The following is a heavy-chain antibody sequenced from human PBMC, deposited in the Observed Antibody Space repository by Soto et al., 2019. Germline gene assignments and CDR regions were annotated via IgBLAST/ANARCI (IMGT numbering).Heavy chain of an antibody. CDR2: IIPILGIA. V-gene: IGHV1-69*08. CDR1: GGTFSSYT. J-gene: IGHJ4*02. CDR3: AIDRLGYCSGGSCADY. Sequence: QVQLVQSGAEVKKPGSSVKVSCKASGGTFSSYTISWVRQAPGQGLEWMGRIIPILGIANYAQKFQGRVTITADKSTSTAYMELSSLRSEDTAVYYCAIDRLGYCSGGSCADYWGQGTLVTVSS. D-gene: IGHD2-15*01.